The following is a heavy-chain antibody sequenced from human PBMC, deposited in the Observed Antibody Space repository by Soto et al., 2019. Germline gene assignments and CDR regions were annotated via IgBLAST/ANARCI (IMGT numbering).Heavy chain of an antibody. J-gene: IGHJ4*02. D-gene: IGHD4-17*01. V-gene: IGHV1-2*04. CDR1: GYTFTGYY. Sequence: GASVKVSCKASGYTFTGYYMHWVRQAPGQGLEWMGWINPNSGGTNYAQKFQGWVTMTRDTSISTAYMELSRLRSDDTAVYYCARDGSGGTVTTEYDYWGQGTLVTVSS. CDR2: INPNSGGT. CDR3: ARDGSGGTVTTEYDY.